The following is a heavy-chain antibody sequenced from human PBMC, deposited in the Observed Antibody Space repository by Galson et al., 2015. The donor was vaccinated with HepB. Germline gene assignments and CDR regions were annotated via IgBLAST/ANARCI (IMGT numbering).Heavy chain of an antibody. CDR3: AKEGASYDFWSAPIDY. CDR1: GFTFSSYA. D-gene: IGHD3-3*01. J-gene: IGHJ4*02. CDR2: ISGSGGST. V-gene: IGHV3-23*01. Sequence: SLRLSCAASGFTFSSYAMSWVRQAPGKGLEWVSAISGSGGSTYYADSVKGRFTISRDNSKNTLYLQMNSLRAEDTAVYYCAKEGASYDFWSAPIDYWGQGTLVTVSS.